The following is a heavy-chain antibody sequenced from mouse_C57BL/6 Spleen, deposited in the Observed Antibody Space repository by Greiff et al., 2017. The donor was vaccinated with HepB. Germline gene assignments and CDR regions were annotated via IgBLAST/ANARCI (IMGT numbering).Heavy chain of an antibody. CDR3: ARSEDYYGSSYYFDY. D-gene: IGHD1-1*01. V-gene: IGHV1-55*01. CDR1: GYTFTSYW. Sequence: VQLQQSGAELVKPGASVKMSCKASGYTFTSYWITWVKQRPGQGLEWIGDIYPGSGSTNYNEKFKRKATLTVDTSSSTAYMQLSSLTSEDSAVYYCARSEDYYGSSYYFDYWGQGTTLTVSS. J-gene: IGHJ2*01. CDR2: IYPGSGST.